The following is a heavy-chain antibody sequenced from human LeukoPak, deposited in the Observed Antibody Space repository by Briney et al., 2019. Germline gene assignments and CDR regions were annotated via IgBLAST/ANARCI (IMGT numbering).Heavy chain of an antibody. V-gene: IGHV4-34*01. J-gene: IGHJ4*02. CDR2: INHSGST. D-gene: IGHD5-12*01. CDR1: GGSFSGYY. Sequence: SETLSLTCAVYGGSFSGYYWSWIRQPPGKGLEWIGEINHSGSTNYNPSLKSRVTISVDTSKNQFSLKLSSVTAADTAVYYCARRGLVATFGQAHPGYDYWGQGTLVTVSP. CDR3: ARRGLVATFGQAHPGYDY.